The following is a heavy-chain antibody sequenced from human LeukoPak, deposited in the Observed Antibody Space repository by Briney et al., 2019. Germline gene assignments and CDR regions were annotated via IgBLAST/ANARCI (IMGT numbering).Heavy chain of an antibody. J-gene: IGHJ4*02. CDR1: GGSISSGDYY. V-gene: IGHV4-30-4*08. Sequence: PSETLSLTCTVSGGSISSGDYYWSWIRQPPGKGLEWIGYIYYSGSTYYNPSLKSRVTISVDTSKNQFSLKLSSVTAADTAVYYCARAGSYFDRRAILDYWGQGTLVTVSS. CDR2: IYYSGST. D-gene: IGHD3-9*01. CDR3: ARAGSYFDRRAILDY.